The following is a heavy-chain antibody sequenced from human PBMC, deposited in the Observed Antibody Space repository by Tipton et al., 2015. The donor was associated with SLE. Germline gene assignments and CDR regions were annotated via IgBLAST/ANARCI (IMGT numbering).Heavy chain of an antibody. CDR2: IYTSGTT. V-gene: IGHV4-61*09. CDR3: AREGITIFGVFQR. J-gene: IGHJ4*02. Sequence: TLSLTCTVSAGSISSGNYYWSWIRQSAGKGLEWIGQIYTSGTTSYNTSLKSRVTISLDKSKNQFSLKLTSVTAADTAVYFCAREGITIFGVFQRWGQGTQVSVSS. D-gene: IGHD3-3*01. CDR1: AGSISSGNYY.